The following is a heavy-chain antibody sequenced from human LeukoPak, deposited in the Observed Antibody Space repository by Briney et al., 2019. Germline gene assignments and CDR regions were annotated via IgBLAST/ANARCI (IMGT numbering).Heavy chain of an antibody. J-gene: IGHJ6*04. V-gene: IGHV1-69*02. CDR1: GGTFSSYT. CDR2: IIPILGIA. CDR3: ASSRAGWYDIHYYGMDV. Sequence: SVKVSCKASGGTFSSYTISWVRQAPGQGLEWMGRIIPILGIANYAQKFQGRVTITADKSTSTAYMELSSLRSEDTAVYYCASSRAGWYDIHYYGMDVWGKGTTVTVSS. D-gene: IGHD6-19*01.